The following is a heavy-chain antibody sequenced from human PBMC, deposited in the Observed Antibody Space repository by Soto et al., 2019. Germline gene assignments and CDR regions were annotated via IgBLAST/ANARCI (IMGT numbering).Heavy chain of an antibody. D-gene: IGHD6-19*01. V-gene: IGHV4-31*03. CDR1: GGSISSGGYY. Sequence: SETLSLTCTVSGGSISSGGYYWSCIRQHPGKGLEWIGYIYYSGSTYYNPSLKSRVTISVDTSKNQFSLKLSSVTAADTAVYYCARWAVAGTNFDYWGQGTRVTVSS. CDR2: IYYSGST. CDR3: ARWAVAGTNFDY. J-gene: IGHJ4*02.